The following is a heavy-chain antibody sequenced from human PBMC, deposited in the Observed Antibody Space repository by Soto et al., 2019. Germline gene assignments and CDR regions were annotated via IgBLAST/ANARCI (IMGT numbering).Heavy chain of an antibody. CDR1: GFTFNTYG. CDR2: ISYDGSNK. Sequence: GGSLRLSCAASGFTFNTYGMYWVRQAPGKGLEWVAAISYDGSNKYHADSVKGRFTISRDNSRNTLYLQMNSLRVEDTAVYYCAKDIVRYTYGACDYWGQGALVTVSS. V-gene: IGHV3-30*18. D-gene: IGHD5-18*01. J-gene: IGHJ4*02. CDR3: AKDIVRYTYGACDY.